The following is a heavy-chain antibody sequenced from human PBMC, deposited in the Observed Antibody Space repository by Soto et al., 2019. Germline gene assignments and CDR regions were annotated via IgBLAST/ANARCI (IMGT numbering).Heavy chain of an antibody. CDR3: ARSLYCTNGVCRNTFDY. J-gene: IGHJ4*02. D-gene: IGHD2-8*01. CDR2: ISSSSSYI. V-gene: IGHV3-21*01. Sequence: GGSLRLSCAASGFTFSSYSMNWVRQAPGKGLEWVSSISSSSSYIYYADSVKGRFTISRDNAKNSLYLQMNSLRAEDTAVYYCARSLYCTNGVCRNTFDYWGQGTLVTVSS. CDR1: GFTFSSYS.